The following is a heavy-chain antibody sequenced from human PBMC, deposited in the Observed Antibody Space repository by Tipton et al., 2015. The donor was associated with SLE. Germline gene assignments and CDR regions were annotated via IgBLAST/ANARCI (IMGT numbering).Heavy chain of an antibody. J-gene: IGHJ4*02. D-gene: IGHD3-10*01. CDR2: ISAYNGNT. CDR3: ARDGYYFSSGSPPSDY. V-gene: IGHV1-18*01. Sequence: QSGAEVKKPGASVKVSCKASGYIFTSYGISWVRQAPGQRLEWMGWISAYNGNTNYAQKLQGRVTMTTDTSTSTAYMELRSLGSDDTAVYYCARDGYYFSSGSPPSDYWGQGTLVTVSS. CDR1: GYIFTSYG.